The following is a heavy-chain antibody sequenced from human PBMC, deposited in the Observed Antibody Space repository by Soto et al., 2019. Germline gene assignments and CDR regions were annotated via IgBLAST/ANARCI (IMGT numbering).Heavy chain of an antibody. J-gene: IGHJ4*02. CDR1: GDSVSSNSAA. Sequence: QSQTLSLTCAISGDSVSSNSAAWNWIRQSPSRGLEWLGRTYYRSKWYNDYAVSVKSRITINPDTSKNQFSLQLNSVTPEDTAVYYCAREGLGGSYYYDSSGYFFDYWGQGTLVTVSS. CDR2: TYYRSKWYN. CDR3: AREGLGGSYYYDSSGYFFDY. V-gene: IGHV6-1*01. D-gene: IGHD3-22*01.